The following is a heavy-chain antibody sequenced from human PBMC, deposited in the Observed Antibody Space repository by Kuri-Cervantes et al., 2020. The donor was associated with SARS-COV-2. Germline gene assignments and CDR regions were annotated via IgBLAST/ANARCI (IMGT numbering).Heavy chain of an antibody. CDR3: AKDFGTMVQGVIDY. J-gene: IGHJ4*02. V-gene: IGHV3-9*01. CDR2: ISWNSGSI. D-gene: IGHD3-10*01. Sequence: SLKISCAASGFAFDDYAMHWVRQAPGKGLGWVSGISWNSGSIGYADSVKGRFTISRDNAKNSLYLQMNSLRAEDTALYYCAKDFGTMVQGVIDYWGQGTLVTVSS. CDR1: GFAFDDYA.